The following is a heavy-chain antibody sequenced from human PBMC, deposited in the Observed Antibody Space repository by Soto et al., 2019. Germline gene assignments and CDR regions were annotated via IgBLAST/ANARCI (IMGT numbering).Heavy chain of an antibody. D-gene: IGHD3-16*01. Sequence: QMQLVQSGPEVKKPGTSVKVSCKASGFTFTSSAVQWVRQARGQRLEWIGWIVVGSGHTNYAQNLQERGTITRDLSTSTAYMELSSLRSEDTAVYYCAAVAAPWHTGSYDYFADWGQGTQVTVSS. CDR2: IVVGSGHT. CDR1: GFTFTSSA. V-gene: IGHV1-58*01. CDR3: AAVAAPWHTGSYDYFAD. J-gene: IGHJ4*02.